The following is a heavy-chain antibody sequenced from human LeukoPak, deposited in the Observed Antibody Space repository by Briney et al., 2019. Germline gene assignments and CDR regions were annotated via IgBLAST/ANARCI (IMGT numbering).Heavy chain of an antibody. CDR1: GGSISSYY. CDR2: IYYSGST. V-gene: IGHV4-59*08. Sequence: SETLSLTCTVSGGSISSYYWSWVRQPPGKGLEWIGYIYYSGSTNYNPSLKSRVTISVDTSKNQFSLKLSSVTAADTAVYYCARLYYDFWSGLPYYFDYWGQGTLVTVSS. J-gene: IGHJ4*02. CDR3: ARLYYDFWSGLPYYFDY. D-gene: IGHD3-3*01.